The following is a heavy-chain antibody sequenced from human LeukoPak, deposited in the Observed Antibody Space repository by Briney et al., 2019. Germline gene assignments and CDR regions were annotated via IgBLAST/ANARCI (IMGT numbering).Heavy chain of an antibody. J-gene: IGHJ4*02. V-gene: IGHV1-2*02. CDR1: GYTFTGYY. D-gene: IGHD2-2*01. CDR3: ARGPYCSSTSCYFGVFDY. CDR2: INPNSGGT. Sequence: ASVKVSCKASGYTFTGYYMHWVRQAPGQGLEWMRWINPNSGGTNYAQKFQGRVTMTRDTSISTAYMELSRLRSDDTAVYYCARGPYCSSTSCYFGVFDYWGQGALVTVSS.